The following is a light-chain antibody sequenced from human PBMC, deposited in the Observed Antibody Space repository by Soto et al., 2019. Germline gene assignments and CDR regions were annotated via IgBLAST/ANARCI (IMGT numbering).Light chain of an antibody. V-gene: IGLV2-14*01. CDR3: SSYTSSSTPVV. J-gene: IGLJ3*02. CDR2: DVT. CDR1: SSDVGGYNY. Sequence: QSALTQPASVSGSPGQSITISCTGTSSDVGGYNYVSWYQQHPGKAPKLMIDDVTNRPSGVSNRFSGSKSGNTASLTISGLQAEDEADYYCSSYTSSSTPVVFGGGTKVTVL.